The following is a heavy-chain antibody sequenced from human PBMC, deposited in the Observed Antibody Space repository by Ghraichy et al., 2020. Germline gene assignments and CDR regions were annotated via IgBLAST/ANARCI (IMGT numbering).Heavy chain of an antibody. CDR3: WIVVVIGFDAFDI. Sequence: GGSLRLSCAASGFTFSSYSMYWVRQAPGKGLEWVSSISSSSSYIYYADSVKGRFTISRDNAKNSLYLQMNSLRAEDTAVYYCWIVVVIGFDAFDIWGQGTMVTVSS. CDR1: GFTFSSYS. D-gene: IGHD3-22*01. J-gene: IGHJ3*02. V-gene: IGHV3-21*01. CDR2: ISSSSSYI.